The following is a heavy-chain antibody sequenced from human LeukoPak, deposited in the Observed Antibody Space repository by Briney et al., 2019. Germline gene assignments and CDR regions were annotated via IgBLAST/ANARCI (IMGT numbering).Heavy chain of an antibody. CDR3: AEVRIAVAGTARYFDY. J-gene: IGHJ4*02. D-gene: IGHD6-19*01. CDR2: ISYDGSNK. CDR1: EFTFSDYA. V-gene: IGHV3-30-3*02. Sequence: PGRSLRLSCAASEFTFSDYALHWVRQAPGKGLEWVAVISYDGSNKYYADSVEGRFTISRDNSKNTLYLQMNSLRAEDTAVYYCAEVRIAVAGTARYFDYWGQGTLVTVSS.